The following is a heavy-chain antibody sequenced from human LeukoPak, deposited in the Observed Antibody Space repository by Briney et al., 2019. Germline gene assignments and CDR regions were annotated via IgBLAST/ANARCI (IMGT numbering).Heavy chain of an antibody. CDR3: ARTAARQDAFNI. J-gene: IGHJ3*02. CDR2: INPSGDST. V-gene: IGHV1-46*01. D-gene: IGHD6-25*01. CDR1: GYTFTGYY. Sequence: ASVKVCCRASGYTFTGYYMHWVRQAPGQGLTWMGMINPSGDSTTYAQKFQDRVTMTRDTSTSTVYIELSSLISEDTAAYYCARTAARQDAFNIWGQGTVVTVSS.